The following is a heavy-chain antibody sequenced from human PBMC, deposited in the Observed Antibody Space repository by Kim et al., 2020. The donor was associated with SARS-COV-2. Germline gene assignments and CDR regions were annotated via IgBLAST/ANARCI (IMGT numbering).Heavy chain of an antibody. J-gene: IGHJ3*02. Sequence: TSLKTRLTISKDTSKNQVVLTMTNMDPVDTATYYCARAIAVAGTPDAFDIWGQGTMVTVSS. V-gene: IGHV2-70*01. D-gene: IGHD6-19*01. CDR3: ARAIAVAGTPDAFDI.